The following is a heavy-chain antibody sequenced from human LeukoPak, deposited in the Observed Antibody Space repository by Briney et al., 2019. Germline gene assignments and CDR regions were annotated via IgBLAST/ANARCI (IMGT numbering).Heavy chain of an antibody. CDR1: GGSISSGSYY. J-gene: IGHJ6*03. Sequence: SETLSLTCTVSGGSISSGSYYWSWIRQPAGKGLEWIGRIYTSGSTNYNPSLKSRVTISVDTSKNQFSLKLSSVTAADTAVYYCARLEVPAAIPNMDVWGKGTTVTVSS. CDR3: ARLEVPAAIPNMDV. CDR2: IYTSGST. V-gene: IGHV4-61*02. D-gene: IGHD2-2*02.